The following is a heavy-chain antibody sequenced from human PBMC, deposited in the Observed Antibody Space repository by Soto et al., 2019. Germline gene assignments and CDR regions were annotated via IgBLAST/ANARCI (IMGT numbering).Heavy chain of an antibody. J-gene: IGHJ4*02. CDR3: ARDGGYYLDY. V-gene: IGHV3-33*01. D-gene: IGHD3-22*01. Sequence: QVQLVESGGGVVQPGRSLRLSCAASGFTFSSYGMHWVRQAPGKGLEWVAVIWYDGSNKYSADSVKGRFTISRDNSKNTLYLQMNSLRAEDTAVYYCARDGGYYLDYWGQGTLVTVSS. CDR2: IWYDGSNK. CDR1: GFTFSSYG.